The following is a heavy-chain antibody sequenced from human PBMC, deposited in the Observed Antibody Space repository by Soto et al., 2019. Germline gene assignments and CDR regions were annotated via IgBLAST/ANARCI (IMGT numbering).Heavy chain of an antibody. J-gene: IGHJ4*02. V-gene: IGHV3-33*01. CDR1: GFTFSSYG. Sequence: GGSLRLSCAASGFTFSSYGMHWVRQAPGKGLEWVAVIWYDGSNKYYADSVKGRFTISRDNSKNTLYLQMNSLRAEDTAVYYRASAETHFWSGYYVSLDYWGQGTLVTVSS. CDR3: ASAETHFWSGYYVSLDY. CDR2: IWYDGSNK. D-gene: IGHD3-3*02.